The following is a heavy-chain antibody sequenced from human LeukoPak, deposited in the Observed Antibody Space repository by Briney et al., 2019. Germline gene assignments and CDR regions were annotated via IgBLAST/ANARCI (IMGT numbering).Heavy chain of an antibody. J-gene: IGHJ4*02. Sequence: SETLSLTCAVYGGSFSGYYWSWIRQPPGKGLEWIGEINHSGSTNYNPSLKSRVTISVDTSKNQFSLKLSSVTAADTAVYYCASAGYYYDSSGYYPFYFDYWGQGTLVTVSS. CDR2: INHSGST. CDR3: ASAGYYYDSSGYYPFYFDY. V-gene: IGHV4-34*09. D-gene: IGHD3-22*01. CDR1: GGSFSGYY.